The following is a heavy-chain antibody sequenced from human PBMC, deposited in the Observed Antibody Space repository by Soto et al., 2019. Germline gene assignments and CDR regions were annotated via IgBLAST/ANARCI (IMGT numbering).Heavy chain of an antibody. V-gene: IGHV4-39*01. D-gene: IGHD2-8*01. CDR1: VDSITTNGYD. Sequence: PSETLSVTSSVSVDSITTNGYDWGWIRQPPGKGLQWIGNVYWTGSTFSHPSLTSRVFISVDTSKNEFSLRLTSVTAADTAVYYCARSHYTYGLLIDYWGPGTMVTVSS. J-gene: IGHJ4*02. CDR3: ARSHYTYGLLIDY. CDR2: VYWTGST.